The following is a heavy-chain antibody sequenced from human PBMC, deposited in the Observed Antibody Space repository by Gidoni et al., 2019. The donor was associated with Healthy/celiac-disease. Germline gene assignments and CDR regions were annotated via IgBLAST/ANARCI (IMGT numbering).Heavy chain of an antibody. CDR3: ARAGSDGAFDI. V-gene: IGHV4-30-4*07. D-gene: IGHD3-10*01. J-gene: IGHJ3*02. CDR2: IYYSGST. CDR1: GGSISSGVDS. Sequence: QVQLQESGPGLVKPSQTLSLTCAVSGGSISSGVDSWSWIRQPPGKGLEWIGDIYYSGSTYYNPSLRSRLTMSVDTSKNQFSVKLISVTAADTAVYYCARAGSDGAFDIWGRGTMVTVSS.